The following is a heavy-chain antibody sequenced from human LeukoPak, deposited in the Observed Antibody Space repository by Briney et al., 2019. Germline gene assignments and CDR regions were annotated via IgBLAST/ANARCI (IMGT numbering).Heavy chain of an antibody. J-gene: IGHJ4*02. CDR3: ARRYYYDSSGFDY. CDR1: GFTFSSYG. CDR2: INWNGGST. D-gene: IGHD3-22*01. Sequence: GGSLRLSCAASGFTFSSYGMSWVRQAPGKGLEWVSGINWNGGSTGYADSVKGRFTISRDNAKNSLYLQMNSLRAEDTALYYCARRYYYDSSGFDYWGQGTLVTVSS. V-gene: IGHV3-20*04.